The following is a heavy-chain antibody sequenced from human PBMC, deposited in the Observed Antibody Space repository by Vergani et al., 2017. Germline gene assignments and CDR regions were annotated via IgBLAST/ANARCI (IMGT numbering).Heavy chain of an antibody. V-gene: IGHV3-48*04. J-gene: IGHJ4*02. CDR1: GFPFSSYS. Sequence: EVQLVESGGGLVQPGGSLRLSCAASGFPFSSYSMNWVRQAPGKGLEWVSYISSSSSTIYYADSVKGRFTISRDNAKNSLYLQMNSLRAEDTAVYYCARDQYYGSGSFDYWGQGTLVTVSS. CDR2: ISSSSSTI. D-gene: IGHD3-10*01. CDR3: ARDQYYGSGSFDY.